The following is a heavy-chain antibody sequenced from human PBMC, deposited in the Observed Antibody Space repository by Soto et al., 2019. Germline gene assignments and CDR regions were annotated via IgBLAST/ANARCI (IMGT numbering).Heavy chain of an antibody. CDR1: GFTFSSYW. V-gene: IGHV3-7*04. J-gene: IGHJ3*02. Sequence: GGSLRLSCAASGFTFSSYWMSWVRQAPGKGLEWVANIKQDGSEKYYVDSVKGRFTISRDNAKNSLYLQMNSLRAEDTAVYDCARGGTGYSSSWYLAIWGQGTMVTVSS. CDR2: IKQDGSEK. CDR3: ARGGTGYSSSWYLAI. D-gene: IGHD6-13*01.